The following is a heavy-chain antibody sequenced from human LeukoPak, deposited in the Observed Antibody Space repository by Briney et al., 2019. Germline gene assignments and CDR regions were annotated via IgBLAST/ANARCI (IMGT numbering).Heavy chain of an antibody. D-gene: IGHD3-10*01. Sequence: ASVKVSCKASGYTFTGYYMHWVRQAPGQGLEWMGWISPNSGGTNYAQKFQGRVTMTRDTSISTAYMELSRLRSDDMAVYYCARGRIGGSGSYYSTYYYYYYMDVWGKGTTVTVSS. CDR2: ISPNSGGT. V-gene: IGHV1-2*02. CDR1: GYTFTGYY. CDR3: ARGRIGGSGSYYSTYYYYYYMDV. J-gene: IGHJ6*03.